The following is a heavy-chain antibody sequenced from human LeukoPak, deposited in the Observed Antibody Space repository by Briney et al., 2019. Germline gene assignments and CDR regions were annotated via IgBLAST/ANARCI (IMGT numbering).Heavy chain of an antibody. Sequence: GGSLRLSCAASGFTFSSYAMRWVRQAPGKGREWVSAISGSGGSTYYADSVKGRFTISRDNSENTLYLQMNSLRAEDTAVYYCAKAEYQLLLGSGMDVWGQGTTVTVSS. V-gene: IGHV3-23*01. J-gene: IGHJ6*02. CDR2: ISGSGGST. CDR3: AKAEYQLLLGSGMDV. CDR1: GFTFSSYA. D-gene: IGHD2-2*01.